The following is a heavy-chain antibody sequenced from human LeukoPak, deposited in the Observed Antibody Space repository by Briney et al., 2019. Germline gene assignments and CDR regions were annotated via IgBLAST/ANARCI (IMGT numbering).Heavy chain of an antibody. CDR3: ARDKYCSGGSCYGFFDL. D-gene: IGHD2-15*01. Sequence: PGGSLRLSCAASGFTFSNAWMSWVRQAPGKGLEWVSVIYSGGSTKYADSVKGRFTISRDNSKNTLYLQMNSLRAEDTAVYYCARDKYCSGGSCYGFFDLWGRGTLVTVSS. CDR1: GFTFSNAW. CDR2: IYSGGST. V-gene: IGHV3-66*01. J-gene: IGHJ2*01.